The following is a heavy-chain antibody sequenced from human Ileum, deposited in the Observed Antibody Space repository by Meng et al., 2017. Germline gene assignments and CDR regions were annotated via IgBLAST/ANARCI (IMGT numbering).Heavy chain of an antibody. CDR2: ISHTGDTI. D-gene: IGHD3-10*01. CDR1: GLTFRDHY. J-gene: IGHJ4*02. CDR3: GRGHFGLDY. V-gene: IGHV3-11*01. Sequence: VTLVVSGGTVCKPGGSLRLSFAASGLTFRDHYMTWIRQAPGKGLEWVSYISHTGDTIYYSDSVRGRFTVSRDNANNLLFLQMNSLRAEDTALYYCGRGHFGLDYWGPGTLVTVSS.